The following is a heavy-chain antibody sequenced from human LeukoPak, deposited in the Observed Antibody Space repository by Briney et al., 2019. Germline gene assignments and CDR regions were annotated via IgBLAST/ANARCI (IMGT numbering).Heavy chain of an antibody. D-gene: IGHD2-15*01. Sequence: GGSLGLSCAVSGFTLSSYSMSWVRQAPGKGLEWVSESSGSGGGTYYADSVKGRFTVSRDNSKNTLYLQMNSLRAEDTAVYYCAQRHCSAGSCFRFDYWGQGTLVTVSS. CDR2: SSGSGGGT. V-gene: IGHV3-23*01. J-gene: IGHJ4*02. CDR1: GFTLSSYS. CDR3: AQRHCSAGSCFRFDY.